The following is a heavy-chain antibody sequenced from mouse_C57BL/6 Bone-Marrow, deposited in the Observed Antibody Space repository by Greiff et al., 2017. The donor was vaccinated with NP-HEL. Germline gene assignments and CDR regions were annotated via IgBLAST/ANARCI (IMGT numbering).Heavy chain of an antibody. Sequence: QVQLLQSGAELVKPGSSVKISCKASGYAFTSYWMNWVKQRPGQGLEWIGYIYPGDGDTNYNGKFKGKATLTSDTSSSTAYMQLSSLTSEDSAVYFCARSAGSDDAYWGQGTLVTVSA. CDR3: ARSAGSDDAY. CDR2: IYPGDGDT. V-gene: IGHV1-80*01. J-gene: IGHJ3*01. CDR1: GYAFTSYW. D-gene: IGHD2-2*01.